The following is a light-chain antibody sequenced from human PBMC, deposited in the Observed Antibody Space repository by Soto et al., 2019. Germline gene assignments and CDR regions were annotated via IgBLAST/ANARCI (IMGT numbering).Light chain of an antibody. CDR3: QQSYSTLMYT. CDR2: AAS. J-gene: IGKJ2*01. CDR1: QSISSY. Sequence: DIQMTQSPSSLSASVGDRVTITCRASQSISSYLNWYQQKPGKAPKLLIYAASSLQSGVPSRFSGSGSGTDFTLTISSLQPEDFATDYCQQSYSTLMYTFGQGTKVDIK. V-gene: IGKV1-39*01.